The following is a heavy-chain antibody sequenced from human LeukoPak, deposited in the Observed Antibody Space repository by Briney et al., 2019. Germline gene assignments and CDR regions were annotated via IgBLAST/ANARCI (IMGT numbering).Heavy chain of an antibody. V-gene: IGHV1-2*02. D-gene: IGHD3-10*01. CDR3: ARGSLLTYYYGSGSYRHEPNFDY. CDR2: INPNSGGT. J-gene: IGHJ4*02. Sequence: ASVKVSCKASGYTFTGYYMHWVRQAPGQGLEWMGWINPNSGGTNYAQKFQGRVTMTRDTSISTAYMELSRLRSDDTAVYYCARGSLLTYYYGSGSYRHEPNFDYWGQGTLVTVSS. CDR1: GYTFTGYY.